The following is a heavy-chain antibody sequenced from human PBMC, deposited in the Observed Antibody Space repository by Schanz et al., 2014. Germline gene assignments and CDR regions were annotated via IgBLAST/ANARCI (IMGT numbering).Heavy chain of an antibody. J-gene: IGHJ2*01. CDR1: GFTFSSYS. D-gene: IGHD1-26*01. Sequence: VQLVESGGGVVQPGRSLRLSCAASGFTFSSYSMNWVRQAPGKGLEWVSYISSSSSTRYYADSVKGRFTISRDNAKNSLFLQLNSLRADDTAVYYCARNRGSGGQNWYFDLWGRGTLVTVSS. CDR2: ISSSSSTR. CDR3: ARNRGSGGQNWYFDL. V-gene: IGHV3-48*01.